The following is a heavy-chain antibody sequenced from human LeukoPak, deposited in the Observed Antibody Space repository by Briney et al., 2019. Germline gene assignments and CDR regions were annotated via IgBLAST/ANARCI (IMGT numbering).Heavy chain of an antibody. J-gene: IGHJ5*02. V-gene: IGHV1-69*01. CDR3: ARGDIVVLPAGIPHNWFDP. CDR2: IIPIFGTA. Sequence: SVKVSCKASGGTFSSYAISWVRQAPGQGLEWMGGIIPIFGTANYAQKFQGRVTITADESTSTAYMELGSLRSEDTAVYYCARGDIVVLPAGIPHNWFDPWGQGTLVTVSS. D-gene: IGHD2-2*02. CDR1: GGTFSSYA.